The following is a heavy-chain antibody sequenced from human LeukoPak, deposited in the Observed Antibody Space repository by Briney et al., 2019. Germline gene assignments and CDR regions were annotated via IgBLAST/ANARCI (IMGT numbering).Heavy chain of an antibody. CDR2: INPKSGKT. CDR3: ASGPSGLAAARTYDS. J-gene: IGHJ4*02. Sequence: GASVKDSYKPCVYTVIKSYIHGVGQATGQGLEWMGWINPKSGKTGYAKKFQGRVSMTMNTSIATAYMEVSSLRFEDTGVYYCASGPSGLAAARTYDSWGQGTLITVSS. V-gene: IGHV1-8*01. CDR1: VYTVIKSY. D-gene: IGHD6-13*01.